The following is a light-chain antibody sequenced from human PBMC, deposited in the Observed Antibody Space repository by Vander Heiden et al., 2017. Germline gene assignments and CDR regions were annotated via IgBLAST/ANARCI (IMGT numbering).Light chain of an antibody. CDR2: KAS. J-gene: IGKJ1*01. CDR1: QITDNF. V-gene: IGKV1-5*03. CDR3: QQYTSYSGT. Sequence: DIRMTQSPSPLSASVGDRVTITCRASQITDNFLAWYQQKPGKAPKLLIYKASTLESGVPSRFSGSGSGTEFTLTISSLQPDDFATYYCQQYTSYSGTFGQGTKVEIK.